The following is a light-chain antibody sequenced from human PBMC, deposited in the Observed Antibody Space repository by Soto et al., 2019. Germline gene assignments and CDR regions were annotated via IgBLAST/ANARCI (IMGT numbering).Light chain of an antibody. CDR1: PGISYY. CDR2: AAS. J-gene: IGKJ4*01. Sequence: DIQMTQSPSSLSASVGDRVTITCRASPGISYYLAWYQQKPGKVPRLLIYAASTLQSGVPSRFSGSGSGTDFTLTISSLQPEDVATYYCQKYNSAPLTFGGGTRWRSN. V-gene: IGKV1-27*01. CDR3: QKYNSAPLT.